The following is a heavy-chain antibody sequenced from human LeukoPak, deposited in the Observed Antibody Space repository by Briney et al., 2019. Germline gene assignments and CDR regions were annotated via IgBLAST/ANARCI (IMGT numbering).Heavy chain of an antibody. J-gene: IGHJ5*02. V-gene: IGHV1-46*01. Sequence: ASVKVSCKASGYTFTSYYMHWVRQAPGQGLEWMGIINPSGGSTSYAQKFQGRVTMTRDTSTSTVYMELRSLRSDDTAVYYCARDRWSSSPTGKGFDPWGQGTLVTVSS. CDR3: ARDRWSSSPTGKGFDP. CDR1: GYTFTSYY. D-gene: IGHD6-13*01. CDR2: INPSGGST.